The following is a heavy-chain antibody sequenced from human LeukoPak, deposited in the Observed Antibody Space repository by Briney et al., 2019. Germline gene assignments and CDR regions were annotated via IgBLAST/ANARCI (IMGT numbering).Heavy chain of an antibody. J-gene: IGHJ4*02. CDR3: ARELPFDY. V-gene: IGHV3-48*03. CDR1: GFTFSSYE. CDR2: ITSSGSTI. D-gene: IGHD2-15*01. Sequence: GALRLSCAASGFTFSSYEMNWVRQAPGRGLEWVSYITSSGSTIYYADSVKGRFTISRDNAKNSLYLQMNSLRVEDTAVYYCARELPFDYWGQGTLVTVSS.